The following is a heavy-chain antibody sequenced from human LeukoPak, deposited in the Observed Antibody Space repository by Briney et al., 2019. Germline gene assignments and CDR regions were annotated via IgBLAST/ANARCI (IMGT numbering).Heavy chain of an antibody. J-gene: IGHJ5*02. CDR3: SRDRLGGLDL. CDR2: ISTMSNYI. D-gene: IGHD5-12*01. CDR1: GFDFSTYA. V-gene: IGHV3-21*01. Sequence: GGSLRLSCAASGFDFSTYAINWVRQAPGKGLEWVSSISTMSNYIFYGDSVKGRFTISRDNAKNSVYLQMNSLRPEDTAVYYCSRDRLGGLDLWGQGTLATVSS.